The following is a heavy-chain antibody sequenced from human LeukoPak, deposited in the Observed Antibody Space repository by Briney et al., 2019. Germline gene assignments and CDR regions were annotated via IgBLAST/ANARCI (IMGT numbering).Heavy chain of an antibody. Sequence: LPGGSLRLSCAASGFTSSSYEMNWVRQAPGKVLEWVSYISSSGSTIYYADSVKGRFTISRDNAKNSLYLQMNSLRAEDTAVYYCAELGITMIGGVWGKGTTVTISS. CDR1: GFTSSSYE. D-gene: IGHD3-10*02. CDR3: AELGITMIGGV. CDR2: ISSSGSTI. V-gene: IGHV3-48*03. J-gene: IGHJ6*04.